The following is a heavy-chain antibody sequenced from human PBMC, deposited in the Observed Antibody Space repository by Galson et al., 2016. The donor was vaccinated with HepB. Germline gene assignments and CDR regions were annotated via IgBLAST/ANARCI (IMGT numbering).Heavy chain of an antibody. Sequence: SLRLSCAASGFTFSDYYLSWIRQAPGKGLEWISYISSSISYTYYADAVKGRFTISRDNAEHSLYLQMNSLRVEDTAVYYCAGGTMIRGLTWGQGTLVAVSS. CDR2: ISSSISYT. J-gene: IGHJ4*02. CDR3: AGGTMIRGLT. V-gene: IGHV3-11*06. CDR1: GFTFSDYY. D-gene: IGHD3-10*01.